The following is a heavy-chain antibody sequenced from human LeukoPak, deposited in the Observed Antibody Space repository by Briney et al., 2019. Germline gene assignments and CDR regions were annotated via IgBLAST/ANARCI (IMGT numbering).Heavy chain of an antibody. CDR3: ARAHISSRGSGSYYNSYYYYGMDV. CDR1: GGSFSGYY. V-gene: IGHV4-34*12. CDR2: FIHVGVT. Sequence: SEPLSLTCAVYGGSFSGYYWSWSRRPPGRGLNGFGEFIHVGVTNTNPSLKSRVTISVDTSKNQFSLKLSSVTAADTAVYYCARAHISSRGSGSYYNSYYYYGMDVWGKGTTVTVSS. J-gene: IGHJ6*04. D-gene: IGHD3-10*01.